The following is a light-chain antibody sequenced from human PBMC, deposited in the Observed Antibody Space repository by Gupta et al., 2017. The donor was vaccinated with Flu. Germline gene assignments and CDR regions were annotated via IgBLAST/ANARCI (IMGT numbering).Light chain of an antibody. Sequence: GQSITISCTGTSSDVGGYNYVSCYQQHPGNAPTLMLYEVSNRPSGISHRFSGSKSGNTASLTISGLQAEDEADYYCSSDTSSSTLVFGTGTKFTVL. J-gene: IGLJ1*01. V-gene: IGLV2-14*01. CDR3: SSDTSSSTLV. CDR1: SSDVGGYNY. CDR2: EVS.